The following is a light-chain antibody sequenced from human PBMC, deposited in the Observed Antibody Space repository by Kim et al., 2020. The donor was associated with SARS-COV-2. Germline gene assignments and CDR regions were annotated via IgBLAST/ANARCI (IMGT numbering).Light chain of an antibody. CDR1: KLGDKY. CDR3: QACDISTLV. CDR2: QNK. Sequence: SVSPGQTARITCSGDKLGDKYACWYQQKPGQSPVLVMYQNKKRPSGIPKRFSGSNSGNTATLIISGTQAMDEADYYCQACDISTLVFGGGTQLTVL. J-gene: IGLJ2*01. V-gene: IGLV3-1*01.